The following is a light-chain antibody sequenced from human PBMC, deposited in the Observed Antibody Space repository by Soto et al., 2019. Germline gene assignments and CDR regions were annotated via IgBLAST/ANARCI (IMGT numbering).Light chain of an antibody. CDR2: GVS. Sequence: QSALTQPRSVSGSPGQSVTISCTGTSSDVGGYDYVSRYQQHPGKAPKLMIYGVSKRPSGVPDRFSGSKSGNTASLTISGLQAEDEADYYCCSYAGSNRVFGTGTKLTVL. CDR1: SSDVGGYDY. CDR3: CSYAGSNRV. J-gene: IGLJ1*01. V-gene: IGLV2-11*01.